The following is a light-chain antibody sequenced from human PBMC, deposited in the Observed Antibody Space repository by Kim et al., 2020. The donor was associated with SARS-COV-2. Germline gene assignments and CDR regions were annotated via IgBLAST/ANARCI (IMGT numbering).Light chain of an antibody. J-gene: IGLJ1*01. CDR1: TSDIGDYNF. CDR2: DVS. Sequence: QSVVTQPASVSGSPGQSITISCTGSTSDIGDYNFVSWYQQRSGEAPKLLIYDVSYRPSGVSHRFSASTSATTASLTIAGLQPEDEADYYCNSYVVSTISYVFGTGTKVTVL. CDR3: NSYVVSTISYV. V-gene: IGLV2-14*03.